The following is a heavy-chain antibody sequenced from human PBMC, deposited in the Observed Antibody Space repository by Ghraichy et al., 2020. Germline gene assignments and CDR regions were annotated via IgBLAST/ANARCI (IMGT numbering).Heavy chain of an antibody. V-gene: IGHV3-48*03. CDR2: ISSSGSTI. D-gene: IGHD3-3*01. CDR1: GFTFSSYE. CDR3: ARDEWSLYYYYMDV. J-gene: IGHJ6*03. Sequence: GGSLRLSCAASGFTFSSYEMNWVRQAPGKGLEWVSYISSSGSTIYYADSVKGRFTISRDNAKNSLYLQMNSLRAEDTAVYYCARDEWSLYYYYMDVWGKGTTVTVSS.